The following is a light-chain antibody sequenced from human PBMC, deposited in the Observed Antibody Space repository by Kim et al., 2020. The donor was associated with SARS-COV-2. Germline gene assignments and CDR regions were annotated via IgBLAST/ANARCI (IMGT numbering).Light chain of an antibody. CDR3: QQRSNWPPLT. V-gene: IGKV3-11*01. CDR1: QSVSSY. Sequence: PPGERATPACRASQSVSSYLAWYQQNPGQAPRLLIYDASNRATGIPARFSGSGSGTDFTLTISSLEPEDFAVYYCQQRSNWPPLTFGGGTKVDIK. CDR2: DAS. J-gene: IGKJ4*01.